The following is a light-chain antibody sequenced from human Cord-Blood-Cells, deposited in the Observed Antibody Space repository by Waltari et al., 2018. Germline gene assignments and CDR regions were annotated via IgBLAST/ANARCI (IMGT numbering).Light chain of an antibody. V-gene: IGLV2-14*03. Sequence: QSALTQPASVSGSPGQSITISCTRTSSDVGGYNYVSWYQQHPGNAPKLTIYDVSNRPSGVPNRFSGSKSVNTASLTISGLQSEDEADYYCSSYTSSSTLYVFGTGTKVTVL. CDR2: DVS. J-gene: IGLJ1*01. CDR1: SSDVGGYNY. CDR3: SSYTSSSTLYV.